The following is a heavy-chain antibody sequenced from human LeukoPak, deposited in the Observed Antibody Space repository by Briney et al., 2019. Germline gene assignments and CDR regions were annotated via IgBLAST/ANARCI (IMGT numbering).Heavy chain of an antibody. V-gene: IGHV5-10-1*01. Sequence: GESLKISCKGSGYSFTRYWISWVRQMPGKGMEWMGRIDPSDSYTNYSLSFQGHVTISADQSISTAYLPWSSLKASDTAMYYCAKFYGDCYHHDHWGQGTLVTVSS. D-gene: IGHD2-21*02. CDR1: GYSFTRYW. J-gene: IGHJ4*02. CDR2: IDPSDSYT. CDR3: AKFYGDCYHHDH.